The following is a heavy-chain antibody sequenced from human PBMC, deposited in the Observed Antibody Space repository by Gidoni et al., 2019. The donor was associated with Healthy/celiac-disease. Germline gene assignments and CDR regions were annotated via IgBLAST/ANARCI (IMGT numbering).Heavy chain of an antibody. Sequence: EVQLVESGGGVVQPGGSLRLSCAASGFTFDDYAMHWVRQAPGKGLEWVSLISGDGGSTYYADSVKGRFTISRDNSKNSLYLQMNSLRTEDTALYYCAKDIGYFGSGWYSGGDYWGQGTLVTVSS. V-gene: IGHV3-43*02. CDR1: GFTFDDYA. J-gene: IGHJ4*02. D-gene: IGHD6-19*01. CDR3: AKDIGYFGSGWYSGGDY. CDR2: ISGDGGST.